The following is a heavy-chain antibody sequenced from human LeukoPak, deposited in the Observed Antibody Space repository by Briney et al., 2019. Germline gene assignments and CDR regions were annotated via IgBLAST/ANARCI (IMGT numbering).Heavy chain of an antibody. V-gene: IGHV3-23*01. J-gene: IGHJ4*02. CDR1: GCTFSTFA. Sequence: GGSLRLSCAASGCTFSTFALTWVRQAPGKGLEWVSLISGSGGITYYADSVNGRFTISRDNSKNTLYLQMHSLRAEDTAVYYCAARPGEVAVPFDYWGQGTLVTVSS. CDR2: ISGSGGIT. CDR3: AARPGEVAVPFDY. D-gene: IGHD2-15*01.